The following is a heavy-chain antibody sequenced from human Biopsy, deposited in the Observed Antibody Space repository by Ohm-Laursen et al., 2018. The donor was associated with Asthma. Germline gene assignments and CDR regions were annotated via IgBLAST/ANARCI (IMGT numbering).Heavy chain of an antibody. Sequence: ASVKVSCKASGGTFNSDAISWVRQAPGQGLEWMGGIIPIFGTPSYAQNFQSRLTITADDSTSTVYMELSSLRSEDTAMYYCARSYYGGDCFSPFDYWGQGTLVTVSS. CDR1: GGTFNSDA. D-gene: IGHD2-21*01. J-gene: IGHJ4*02. V-gene: IGHV1-69*13. CDR3: ARSYYGGDCFSPFDY. CDR2: IIPIFGTP.